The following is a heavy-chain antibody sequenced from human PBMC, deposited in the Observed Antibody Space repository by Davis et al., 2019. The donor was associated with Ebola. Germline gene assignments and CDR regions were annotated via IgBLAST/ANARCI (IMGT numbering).Heavy chain of an antibody. D-gene: IGHD2-2*01. CDR1: GYTFTSYY. J-gene: IGHJ4*02. CDR3: ARGGDIVVVPAAAADY. CDR2: INPSGGST. Sequence: ASVKVSCKASGYTFTSYYMHWVRQAPGQGLEWMGIINPSGGSTSYAQKFQGRVTMTRDTSTSTVYMELSSLRSEDTAVYYCARGGDIVVVPAAAADYWGQGTLVTVSS. V-gene: IGHV1-46*01.